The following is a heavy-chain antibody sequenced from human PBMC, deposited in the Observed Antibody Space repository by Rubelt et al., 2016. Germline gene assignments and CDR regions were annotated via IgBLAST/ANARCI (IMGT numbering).Heavy chain of an antibody. CDR2: IAYDGGKK. J-gene: IGHJ4*02. Sequence: SSYVLHWVRQAPGKGLEWVAVIAYDGGKKYYADSVTGRFTISRDNSKNTLFLQMNSLRVDDTAIYYCAGGGLRFNLQDDFWGQGTLVTVSS. V-gene: IGHV3-33*05. D-gene: IGHD1-14*01. CDR1: SSYV. CDR3: AGGGLRFNLQDDF.